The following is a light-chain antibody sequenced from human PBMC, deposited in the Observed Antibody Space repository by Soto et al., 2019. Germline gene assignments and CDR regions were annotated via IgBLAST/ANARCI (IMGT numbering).Light chain of an antibody. CDR1: SSNVGSST. CDR3: ATWDDTVKGVV. V-gene: IGLV1-44*01. Sequence: QSALTQPPSASGTPGQRVTISCSGSSSNVGSSTVNWYQQLPGTAPTLLIYSNAQRPSGVPDRFSGSKSGTSASLAISGLQAENEADYYCATWDDTVKGVVFGGGTKLTVL. J-gene: IGLJ2*01. CDR2: SNA.